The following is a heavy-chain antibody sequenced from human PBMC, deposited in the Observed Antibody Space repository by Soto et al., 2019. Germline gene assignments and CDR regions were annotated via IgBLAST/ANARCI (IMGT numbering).Heavy chain of an antibody. CDR3: ARGGYIAARGYYYYGMDV. CDR2: TYYRSKWYN. D-gene: IGHD6-6*01. Sequence: PSQTLSLTCAISGDSVSSNSSACNWSRYSPSRGLEWLGRTYYRSKWYNDYAVSVKSRITINPDTSKNQFSLQLNSVTPEDTAVYYCARGGYIAARGYYYYGMDVWGQGTTVTVSS. V-gene: IGHV6-1*01. J-gene: IGHJ6*02. CDR1: GDSVSSNSSA.